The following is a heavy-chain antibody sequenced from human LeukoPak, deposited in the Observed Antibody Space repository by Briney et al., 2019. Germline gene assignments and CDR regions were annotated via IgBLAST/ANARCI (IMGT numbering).Heavy chain of an antibody. CDR2: ISSSGSV. J-gene: IGHJ4*02. V-gene: IGHV4-4*09. CDR1: GGSVDSYY. CDR3: ARIPLGYSGAYYFDY. D-gene: IGHD5-12*01. Sequence: PSETLSLTCTVSGGSVDSYYWSWLRQPPGKGLEWIGYISSSGSVNDNPSLRSRVTISVDTSKNQFFLNLSSVSAADTAVYYCARIPLGYSGAYYFDYWGQGTLVTVSP.